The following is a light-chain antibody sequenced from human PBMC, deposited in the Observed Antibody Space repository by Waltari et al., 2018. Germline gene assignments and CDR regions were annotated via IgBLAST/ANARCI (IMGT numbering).Light chain of an antibody. Sequence: YELTQPTPVSVCPGQTVSLTCAGGKLEDKYVCWYQQKTGQSPVLVMHQDSRRPSGIPERFSGSSSGNTATLTISGTQAMDEADYYCQAWDSISDVVFGGGTRLTVL. J-gene: IGLJ2*01. CDR3: QAWDSISDVV. CDR2: QDS. CDR1: KLEDKY. V-gene: IGLV3-1*01.